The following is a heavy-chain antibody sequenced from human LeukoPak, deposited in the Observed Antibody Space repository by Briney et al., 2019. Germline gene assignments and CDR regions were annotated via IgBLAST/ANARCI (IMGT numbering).Heavy chain of an antibody. CDR1: GFTFDDYG. J-gene: IGHJ4*02. CDR2: INWNGGST. D-gene: IGHD4-17*01. V-gene: IGHV3-20*04. CDR3: ARVSQSYDYGDYEDY. Sequence: GGSLRLSCAASGFTFDDYGMSWVRQAPGKGLEWDCGINWNGGSTGYADSVKVRFTISRDNAKNSLYLQMNSLRAEDTALYYCARVSQSYDYGDYEDYWGQGTLVTVSS.